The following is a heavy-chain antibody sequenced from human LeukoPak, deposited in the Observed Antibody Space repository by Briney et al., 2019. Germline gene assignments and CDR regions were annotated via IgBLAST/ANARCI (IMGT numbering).Heavy chain of an antibody. D-gene: IGHD6-19*01. CDR1: GFTFSSYA. CDR3: AKDLGPVALNGGDY. CDR2: IRYDGSNK. V-gene: IGHV3-30*02. Sequence: GGSLRLSCAASGFTFSSYAMSWVRQAPGRGLEWVAFIRYDGSNKYYADSVKGRFTISRDNSKNTLYLQMNSLRPDDTAVYYCAKDLGPVALNGGDYWGQGTLVTVSS. J-gene: IGHJ4*02.